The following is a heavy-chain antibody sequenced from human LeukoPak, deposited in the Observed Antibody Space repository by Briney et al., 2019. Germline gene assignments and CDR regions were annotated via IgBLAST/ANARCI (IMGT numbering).Heavy chain of an antibody. Sequence: SETLSLTCTVSGGSISSYYWNWIRQPAGKGLEWIGRIYTSGSTNYNPSLKSRVTMSVDTSKNQFSLKLSSVTAADTAVYYCAREGDSSSWYRPRRNYYFDYWGQGTLVTVSS. D-gene: IGHD6-13*01. CDR1: GGSISSYY. J-gene: IGHJ4*02. V-gene: IGHV4-4*07. CDR2: IYTSGST. CDR3: AREGDSSSWYRPRRNYYFDY.